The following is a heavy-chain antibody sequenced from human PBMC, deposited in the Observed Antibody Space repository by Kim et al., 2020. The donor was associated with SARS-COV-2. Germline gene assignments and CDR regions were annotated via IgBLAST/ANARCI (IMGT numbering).Heavy chain of an antibody. V-gene: IGHV3-30*04. CDR3: ARDGYNPPLYYYYGMDV. CDR1: GFTFSSYA. D-gene: IGHD5-12*01. Sequence: GGSLRLSCAASGFTFSSYAMHWVRQAPGKGLEWVAVISYDGSNKYYADSVKGRFTISRDNSKNTLYLQMNSLRAEDTAVYYCARDGYNPPLYYYYGMDVWGHGPTVPVSS. CDR2: ISYDGSNK. J-gene: IGHJ6*02.